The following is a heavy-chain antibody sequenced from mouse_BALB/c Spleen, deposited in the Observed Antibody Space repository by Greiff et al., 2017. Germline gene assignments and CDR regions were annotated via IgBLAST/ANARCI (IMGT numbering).Heavy chain of an antibody. V-gene: IGHV5-6-5*01. CDR2: ISSGGST. Sequence: EVMLVESGGGLVKPGGSLKLSCAASGFTFSSYAMSWVRRTPEKRLEWVASISSGGSTYYPDSVKGRFTISRDNARNILYLQMSSLRSEDTAMYYCARNYYYGSRDYFDYWGQGTTLTVSS. CDR3: ARNYYYGSRDYFDY. J-gene: IGHJ2*01. D-gene: IGHD1-1*01. CDR1: GFTFSSYA.